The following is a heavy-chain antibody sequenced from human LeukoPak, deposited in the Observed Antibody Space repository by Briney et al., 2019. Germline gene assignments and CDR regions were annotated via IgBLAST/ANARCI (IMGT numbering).Heavy chain of an antibody. CDR3: ARDADTAMGPYFDY. CDR2: ISSSSSTI. D-gene: IGHD5-18*01. Sequence: GGSLRLSCAASGFTFSSYSINWVRQAPGKGLEWVSYISSSSSTIYYADSVKGRFTISRDNARNSLYLQMNSLRAEDTAVYYCARDADTAMGPYFDYWGQGTLVTVSS. V-gene: IGHV3-48*01. J-gene: IGHJ4*02. CDR1: GFTFSSYS.